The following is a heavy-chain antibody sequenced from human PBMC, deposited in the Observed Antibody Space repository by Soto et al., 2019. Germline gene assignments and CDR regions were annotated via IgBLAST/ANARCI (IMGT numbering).Heavy chain of an antibody. CDR3: ARTPAYYDFWSGVKPEKNWFDP. V-gene: IGHV4-61*05. CDR2: VYYSGST. Sequence: PSETLSLTCTVSGVSISNSSYLWGWIRQPPGKGLQCIGYVYYSGSTYYNPSLKSRVTISVDTSKTQFSLKLSSVTAADTAVYYCARTPAYYDFWSGVKPEKNWFDPWGQGTLVTVSS. CDR1: GVSISNSSYL. J-gene: IGHJ5*02. D-gene: IGHD3-3*01.